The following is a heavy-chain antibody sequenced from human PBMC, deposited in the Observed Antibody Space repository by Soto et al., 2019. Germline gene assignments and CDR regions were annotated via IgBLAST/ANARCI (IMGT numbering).Heavy chain of an antibody. V-gene: IGHV4-59*01. CDR3: ARDGRGYSGYSYDS. D-gene: IGHD5-12*01. CDR2: ISFSGTT. J-gene: IGHJ4*02. Sequence: TSETLSLTCTVSGDSSTRSYWSWIRQPPGKGLEWIGYISFSGTTNYNPSLKSRVTISLDTSKTQFSLKLSSVTAADTAVYYCARDGRGYSGYSYDSWGQGTLVTVSS. CDR1: GDSSTRSY.